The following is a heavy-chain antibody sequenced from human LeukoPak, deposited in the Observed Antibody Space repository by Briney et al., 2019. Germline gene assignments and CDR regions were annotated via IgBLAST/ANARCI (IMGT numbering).Heavy chain of an antibody. CDR1: GGSISSSNW. D-gene: IGHD5-12*01. CDR2: IYHSGST. V-gene: IGHV4-4*02. J-gene: IGHJ4*02. CDR3: ASQYSGYDPAFDY. Sequence: PSGTLSLTCAVSGGSISSSNWWSWVRQPPGKGLEWIGEIYHSGSTNYNPSLKSRVTISVDKSKNQFSLKLSSVTAADTAVYYCASQYSGYDPAFDYWGQGTLVTVSS.